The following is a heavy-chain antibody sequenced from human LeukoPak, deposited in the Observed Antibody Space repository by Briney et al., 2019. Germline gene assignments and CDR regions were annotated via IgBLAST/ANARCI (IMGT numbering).Heavy chain of an antibody. CDR1: GFTFSSYG. CDR3: VRGKANYGSGSDV. Sequence: GGSLRLSCAASGFTFSSYGMHWVRQAPGKGLEWVAFIRYDGSNKYYADSVKGRFTISRDNSKNTLYLQMNSLRAEGTAVYYCVRGKANYGSGSDVWGKGTTVTVSS. CDR2: IRYDGSNK. D-gene: IGHD3-10*01. V-gene: IGHV3-30*02. J-gene: IGHJ6*04.